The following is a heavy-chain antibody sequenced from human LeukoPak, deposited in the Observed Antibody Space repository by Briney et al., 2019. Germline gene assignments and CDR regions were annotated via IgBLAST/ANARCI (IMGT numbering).Heavy chain of an antibody. Sequence: ASVKASCKASGYIFTSYHLHWVRQAPGQGLEWMGVINPSAGSTSYAQKFQGRVTMTRDTSTSTVYMELSSLRSEDTAVYYCARGLWDSDVWSQGTTVTVSS. CDR1: GYIFTSYH. CDR2: INPSAGST. D-gene: IGHD1-26*01. J-gene: IGHJ6*02. CDR3: ARGLWDSDV. V-gene: IGHV1-46*01.